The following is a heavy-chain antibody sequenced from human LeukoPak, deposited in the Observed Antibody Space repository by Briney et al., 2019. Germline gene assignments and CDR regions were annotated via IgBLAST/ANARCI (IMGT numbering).Heavy chain of an antibody. CDR2: IIPIVGTA. CDR1: GGTFSSYA. D-gene: IGHD3-10*01. V-gene: IGHV1-69*06. J-gene: IGHJ6*03. Sequence: ASVKVSCKASGGTFSSYAVSWVRLTPGQGLEWMGGIIPIVGTANYAQKFQGRVTITAHKSTSTAYMELSSLRFDDSAVYYCSRPRFPYYRLSGADYYYMDVWGKGTTVTVSS. CDR3: SRPRFPYYRLSGADYYYMDV.